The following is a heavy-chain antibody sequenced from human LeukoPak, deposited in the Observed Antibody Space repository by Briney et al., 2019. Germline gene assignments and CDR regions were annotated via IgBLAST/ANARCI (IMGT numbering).Heavy chain of an antibody. D-gene: IGHD2/OR15-2a*01. Sequence: PGGSLRLSCAASGCTFSSYWMTWVRQAPGKGLEWVASINQDGSEENYADSVKGRFTISRDNAKKSLYLHMNSLRNEDTAVYYCARTRLSSDCWGQGTLVTVSS. CDR3: ARTRLSSDC. V-gene: IGHV3-7*01. J-gene: IGHJ4*02. CDR2: INQDGSEE. CDR1: GCTFSSYW.